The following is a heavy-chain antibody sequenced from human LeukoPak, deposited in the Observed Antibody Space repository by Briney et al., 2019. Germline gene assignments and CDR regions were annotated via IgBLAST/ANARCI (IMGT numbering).Heavy chain of an antibody. CDR1: GGSISSGGYY. CDR3: ARGNYDILTGHRGYFDY. J-gene: IGHJ4*02. D-gene: IGHD3-9*01. CDR2: IYYSGST. Sequence: SETLSLTCTVSGGSISSGGYYWSWIRQHPGKGLEWIGYIYYSGSTYYNPSLKSRVTISVDTSKNQISLKLSSVTAADTAVYYCARGNYDILTGHRGYFDYWGQGTLVTVSS. V-gene: IGHV4-31*03.